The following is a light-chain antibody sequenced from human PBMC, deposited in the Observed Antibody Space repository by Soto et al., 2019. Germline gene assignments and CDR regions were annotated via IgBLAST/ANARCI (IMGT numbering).Light chain of an antibody. J-gene: IGKJ4*01. V-gene: IGKV3-15*01. CDR3: QQYNNWPPLS. Sequence: EIVMTQSPATLSVSPGERATLSCRASQSVSSNVAWYQQKPGQAPRLLIYGASTRATGIPARFSGSGSGTEFTLTISSLQSEAFAVYYCQQYNNWPPLSFGGGTKVAIK. CDR1: QSVSSN. CDR2: GAS.